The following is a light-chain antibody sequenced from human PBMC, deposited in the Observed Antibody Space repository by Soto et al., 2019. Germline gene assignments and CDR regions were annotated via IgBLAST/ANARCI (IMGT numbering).Light chain of an antibody. CDR2: GAS. CDR1: QSFSNN. CDR3: QQYSNWPPIT. J-gene: IGKJ5*01. Sequence: EIVMTQSPATLSLSPGERATLSFRASQSFSNNYLAWYQQKPGQAPRLLIYGASTRATGIPARFSGSGSGTEFTLTISSLQSEDFAVYYCQQYSNWPPITFGQGTRLEIK. V-gene: IGKV3-15*01.